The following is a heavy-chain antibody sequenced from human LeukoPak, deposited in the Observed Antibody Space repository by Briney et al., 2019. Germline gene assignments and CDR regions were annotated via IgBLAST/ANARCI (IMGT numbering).Heavy chain of an antibody. CDR1: GYTFTSYF. Sequence: ASVQVSCKASGYTFTSYFMHWVRQAPGQGLEWMGWISAYNGNTNYAQKLQGRVTMTTDTSTSTAYMELRSLRSDDTAVYYCASDHTLYGMDVWGQGTTVTLSS. J-gene: IGHJ6*02. V-gene: IGHV1-18*04. CDR3: ASDHTLYGMDV. CDR2: ISAYNGNT.